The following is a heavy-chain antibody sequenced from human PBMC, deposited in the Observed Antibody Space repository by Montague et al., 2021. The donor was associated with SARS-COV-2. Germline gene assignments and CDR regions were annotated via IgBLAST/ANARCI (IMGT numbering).Heavy chain of an antibody. V-gene: IGHV4-31*03. CDR1: GDSIKSGSYY. J-gene: IGHJ4*02. D-gene: IGHD3-22*01. Sequence: TLSLTCTVSGDSIKSGSYYWSWIRQPPGKGLEWIGFIYYSGSTYYNPSLRSRLAISVDTSTNQFSLRLSSVTAADTAVYFCARMGGNYYYYFDYWGLGTLVTVSS. CDR2: IYYSGST. CDR3: ARMGGNYYYYFDY.